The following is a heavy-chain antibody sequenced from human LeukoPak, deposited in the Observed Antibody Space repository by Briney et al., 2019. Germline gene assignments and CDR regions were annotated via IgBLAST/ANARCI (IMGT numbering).Heavy chain of an antibody. CDR3: ARERYSSDWANYFDY. D-gene: IGHD6-19*01. CDR1: GGSFSGYY. CDR2: INHSGST. V-gene: IGHV4-34*01. J-gene: IGHJ4*02. Sequence: SETLSLTCAVYGGSFSGYYWSWIRQPPGKGLEWIGEINHSGSTNYNPSLKSRVTISVDTSKNQFSLKLSSVTAADTAVYYCARERYSSDWANYFDYWGQGTLVTVSS.